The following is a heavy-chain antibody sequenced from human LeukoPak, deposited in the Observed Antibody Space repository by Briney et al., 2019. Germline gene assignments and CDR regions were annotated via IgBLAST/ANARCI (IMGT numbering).Heavy chain of an antibody. CDR1: GFTFSSYS. V-gene: IGHV3-21*01. D-gene: IGHD3-3*01. Sequence: GGSLRLSCAASGFTFSSYSMNWVRQAPGKGLEWVSSISSSSSYIYYADSVKGRFTISRDNAKNSLYLQMNSLRAEDTAVYYCAGCYDFWSGYQYYFDYWGQGTLVTVSS. J-gene: IGHJ4*02. CDR3: AGCYDFWSGYQYYFDY. CDR2: ISSSSSYI.